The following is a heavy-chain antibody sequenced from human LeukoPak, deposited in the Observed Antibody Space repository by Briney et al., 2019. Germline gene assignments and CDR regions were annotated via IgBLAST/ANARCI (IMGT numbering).Heavy chain of an antibody. Sequence: KPSETLSLTCNVSGGSISSYYWSWIQQPPGKGLEWIGYIYYSGSTNYNPSLKSRVTISVDTSKNQLTLKLTSVTAADTAVYYCARDGPYEATGSYFDAFDIWGQGTMVTVSS. CDR1: GGSISSYY. D-gene: IGHD1-26*01. V-gene: IGHV4-59*01. CDR3: ARDGPYEATGSYFDAFDI. CDR2: IYYSGST. J-gene: IGHJ3*02.